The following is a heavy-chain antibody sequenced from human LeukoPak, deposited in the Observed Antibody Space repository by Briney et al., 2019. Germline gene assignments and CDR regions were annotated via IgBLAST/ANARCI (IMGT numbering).Heavy chain of an antibody. Sequence: GGSLRLSCAASVFTFNSYAMHCIWYDGSNKYYADSVKGRFTFSRDNANNTVYLQMNSLRTEDPAVYYCGRDERGYYNSSGFYGAIDFWGQGTLVTVSS. D-gene: IGHD3-22*01. CDR1: VFTFNSYA. J-gene: IGHJ4*02. V-gene: IGHV3-33*01. CDR3: GRDERGYYNSSGFYGAIDF. CDR2: IWYDGSNK.